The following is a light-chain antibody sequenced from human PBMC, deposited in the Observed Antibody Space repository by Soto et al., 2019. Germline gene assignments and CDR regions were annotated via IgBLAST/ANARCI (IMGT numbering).Light chain of an antibody. Sequence: QSALTQPASVSGSPGQSITISCTGTSSDVDGYDYVSWYQQHPGKAPKLLIYDVSYRPSGVSNRFSGSKSGNTASLTISGLQAEDEADYYCSSYTRRSTVVFGGGTKVTVL. CDR2: DVS. J-gene: IGLJ2*01. V-gene: IGLV2-14*03. CDR3: SSYTRRSTVV. CDR1: SSDVDGYDY.